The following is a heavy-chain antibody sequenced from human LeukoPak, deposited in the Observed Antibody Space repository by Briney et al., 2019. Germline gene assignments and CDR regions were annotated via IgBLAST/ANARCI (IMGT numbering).Heavy chain of an antibody. CDR1: GFIFSNYG. Sequence: PGRSLRLSCAASGFIFSNYGMHWVRQAPGKGLEWVAVISYDGSNKYYADSVKGRFTISRDNSKNTLYLQMNSLRAEDTAVYYCAKLIYSSGYLDYWGQGTLVTVSS. CDR2: ISYDGSNK. CDR3: AKLIYSSGYLDY. J-gene: IGHJ4*02. D-gene: IGHD3-22*01. V-gene: IGHV3-30*18.